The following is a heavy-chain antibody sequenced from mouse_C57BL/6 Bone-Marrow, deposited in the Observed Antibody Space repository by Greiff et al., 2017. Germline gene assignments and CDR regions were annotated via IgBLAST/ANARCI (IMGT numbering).Heavy chain of an antibody. CDR1: GFNIKDDY. Sequence: EVQLQQSGAELVRPGASVKLSCTASGFNIKDDYMHWVKQRPEQGLEWIGWIDPENGDTEYDSKFQGTATITADTSSNTAYLQLSSLTSEDTAVYYGTTDGYLRSAWFAYWGQGTLVTVSA. CDR2: IDPENGDT. CDR3: TTDGYLRSAWFAY. D-gene: IGHD2-3*01. J-gene: IGHJ3*01. V-gene: IGHV14-4*01.